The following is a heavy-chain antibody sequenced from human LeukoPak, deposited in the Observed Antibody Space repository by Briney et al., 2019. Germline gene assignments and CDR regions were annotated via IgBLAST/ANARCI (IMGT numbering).Heavy chain of an antibody. Sequence: GGSLRLSCAASGFTFSSYGMHWVRQAPGKGLEWVAFIRYDGSNKYYADSVKGRFTISRDNSKNTLYLQMNSLRAEDTAVYYCAKDSSGGWYTHPFDYWGQGTPVTVFS. CDR1: GFTFSSYG. CDR2: IRYDGSNK. CDR3: AKDSSGGWYTHPFDY. J-gene: IGHJ4*02. V-gene: IGHV3-30*02. D-gene: IGHD6-19*01.